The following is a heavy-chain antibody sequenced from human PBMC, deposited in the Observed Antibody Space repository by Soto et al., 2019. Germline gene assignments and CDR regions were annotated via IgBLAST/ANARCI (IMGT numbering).Heavy chain of an antibody. CDR3: ARESGGATATLDYYYFYMDV. CDR2: INPNGGVT. V-gene: IGHV1-2*04. Sequence: QVQLVQSGAEVKRPGASVTVSCRSSGDTFNDYYIHWVRQAPGQGLEWMGWINPNGGVTKYAQKFQGWVSMTRDTSIRTVDMRLRRLRSDDTAVYYCARESGGATATLDYYYFYMDVWGTGTTVTVSS. CDR1: GDTFNDYY. J-gene: IGHJ6*03. D-gene: IGHD5-12*01.